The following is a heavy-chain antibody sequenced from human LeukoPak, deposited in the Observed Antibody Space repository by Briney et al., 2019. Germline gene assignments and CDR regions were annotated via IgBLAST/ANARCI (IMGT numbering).Heavy chain of an antibody. CDR1: GFTFSSYE. CDR3: AELGITMTGGV. CDR2: ISSSGSTI. Sequence: GGSLRLSCAASGFTFSSYEMNWVRHISSSGSTIYYADSVKGRFTISRDNAKNSLYLQMNSLRAEDTAVYYCAELGITMTGGVWGKGTTVTISS. V-gene: IGHV3-48*03. D-gene: IGHD3-10*02. J-gene: IGHJ6*04.